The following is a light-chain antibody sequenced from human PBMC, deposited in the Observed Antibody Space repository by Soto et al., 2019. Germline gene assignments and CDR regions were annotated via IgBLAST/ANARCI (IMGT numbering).Light chain of an antibody. CDR3: QQYEILPT. CDR2: DAS. CDR1: HNFNNY. J-gene: IGKJ5*01. Sequence: EIPMTQSASYLSASVGDGVTIXCQASHNFNNYISWYQQTKGRAPKRLIYDASNLEAGVPSRFRGSGCGKDFILTISRLQPEDMATYQCQQYEILPTFGQGTRLEIK. V-gene: IGKV1-33*01.